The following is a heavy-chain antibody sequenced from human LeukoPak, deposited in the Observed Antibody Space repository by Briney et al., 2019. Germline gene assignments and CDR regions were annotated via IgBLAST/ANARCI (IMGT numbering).Heavy chain of an antibody. CDR1: GFTFSIYS. V-gene: IGHV3-48*01. CDR2: ITSSSTII. D-gene: IGHD2-21*02. Sequence: GGSLRLSCAASGFTFSIYSMNWVRQAPGQGLEWVSYITSSSTIINYSQTLQGRVTISADKSKNTPYIQMNSLRADDTSVYYAARGDSSAYWGQGSLVTVYS. CDR3: ARGDSSAY. J-gene: IGHJ4*02.